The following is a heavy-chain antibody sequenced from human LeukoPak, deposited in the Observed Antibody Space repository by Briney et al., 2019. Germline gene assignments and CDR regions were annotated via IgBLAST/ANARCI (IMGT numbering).Heavy chain of an antibody. J-gene: IGHJ6*04. CDR2: IKQDGSEK. V-gene: IGHV3-7*03. CDR3: AKEMDV. CDR1: GFTFSSYA. Sequence: GGSLRLSCAASGFTFSSYAMHWVRQAPGKGLEWVANIKQDGSEKYYVDSVKGRFTISRDNAKNSLYLQMNSLRAEDMALYYCAKEMDVWGKGTTVTVSS.